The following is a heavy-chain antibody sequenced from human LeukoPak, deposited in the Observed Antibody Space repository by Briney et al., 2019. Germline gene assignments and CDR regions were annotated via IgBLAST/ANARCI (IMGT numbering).Heavy chain of an antibody. CDR3: ARLRCSGGSCYSVFSDYYYGMDV. CDR2: IYHSGCT. J-gene: IGHJ6*04. V-gene: IGHV4-4*02. CDR1: GGSISSSNW. D-gene: IGHD2-15*01. Sequence: SETLSLTCAVSGGSISSSNWWSWVRQPPGKGLEWIGEIYHSGCTNYNPSLKSRVTISVDKSKNQFSLKLSSVTAADTAVYYCARLRCSGGSCYSVFSDYYYGMDVWGKGTTVTVSS.